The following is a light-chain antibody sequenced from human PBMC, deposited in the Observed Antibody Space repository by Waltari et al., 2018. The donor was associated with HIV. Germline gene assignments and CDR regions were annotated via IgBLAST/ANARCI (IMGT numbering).Light chain of an antibody. Sequence: QSVLTQPPSASGTPGQSVIISCSGSSSNIGSTTVNWYRQLPGTAPKLLIYSNNQRPSGVPDRFSGSKSGTSASLTISGLQSGDEADYYCAAWEDSLNGPNYVFGSGTTVTVL. CDR3: AAWEDSLNGPNYV. CDR1: SSNIGSTT. V-gene: IGLV1-44*01. J-gene: IGLJ1*01. CDR2: SNN.